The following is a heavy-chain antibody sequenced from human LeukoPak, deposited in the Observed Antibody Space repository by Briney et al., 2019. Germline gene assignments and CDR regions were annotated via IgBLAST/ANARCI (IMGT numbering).Heavy chain of an antibody. CDR3: ARDYGDYLDY. D-gene: IGHD4-17*01. Sequence: GGSLRLSCAASGFTFSSNWMHWVRQAPGKGLEWVAVISYDGSNKYYADSVKGRFTISRDNSKNTLYLQMNSLRAEDTAVYYCARDYGDYLDYWGQGTLVTVSS. V-gene: IGHV3-30*19. CDR1: GFTFSSNW. CDR2: ISYDGSNK. J-gene: IGHJ4*02.